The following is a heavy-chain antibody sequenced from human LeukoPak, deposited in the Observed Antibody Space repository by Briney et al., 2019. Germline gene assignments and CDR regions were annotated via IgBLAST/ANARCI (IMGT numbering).Heavy chain of an antibody. CDR1: GGSISSYY. Sequence: SETLSLTCTVSGGSISSYYWSLIRQPPGKGLEWIGYIYYSGSTNYNPSLKSRVTISVDTSKNQFSLKLSSVTAADTAVYYCARGERKWELLPYDAFDIWGQGTMVTVSS. CDR3: ARGERKWELLPYDAFDI. D-gene: IGHD1-26*01. CDR2: IYYSGST. V-gene: IGHV4-59*08. J-gene: IGHJ3*02.